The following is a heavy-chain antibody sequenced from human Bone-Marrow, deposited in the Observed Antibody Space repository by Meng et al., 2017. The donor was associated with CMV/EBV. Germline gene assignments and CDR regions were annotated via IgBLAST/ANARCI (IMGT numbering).Heavy chain of an antibody. D-gene: IGHD3-10*01. J-gene: IGHJ4*02. Sequence: SETLSLTCTVSGGSVSSGSYYWSWIRQPPGKGLEWIGYIYYSGSTNYNPSLKSRVTISVDTSKNLFSLKLSSVTAADTAVYYCARGVDYYGSGSLVDYWGQGTLVTVSS. CDR3: ARGVDYYGSGSLVDY. CDR1: GGSVSSGSYY. CDR2: IYYSGST. V-gene: IGHV4-61*01.